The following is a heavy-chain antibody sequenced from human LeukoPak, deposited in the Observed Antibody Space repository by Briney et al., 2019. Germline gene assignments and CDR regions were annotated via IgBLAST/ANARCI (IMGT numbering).Heavy chain of an antibody. CDR3: ARHAPASYYDFWSGFYYMNV. D-gene: IGHD3-3*01. V-gene: IGHV4-4*09. J-gene: IGHJ6*03. CDR1: GGSISSYY. CDR2: IYTSGST. Sequence: SETLSLTCTVSGGSISSYYWSWIRQPPGKGLEWIGYIYTSGSTNYSPSLKSRVTISVDTSKNQFSLKLSSVTTADTAVYYCARHAPASYYDFWSGFYYMNVWGKGTTVTVSS.